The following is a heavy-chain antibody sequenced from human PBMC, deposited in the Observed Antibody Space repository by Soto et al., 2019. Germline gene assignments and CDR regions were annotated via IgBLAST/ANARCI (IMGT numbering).Heavy chain of an antibody. CDR1: GYTFTSFG. CDR3: ARDWREFGDILTGYYEFDF. V-gene: IGHV1-18*01. D-gene: IGHD3-9*01. J-gene: IGHJ4*02. Sequence: QVQLVQSGAEVKKPGASVKVSCKTSGYTFTSFGINWVRQAPGQGLEWMGWISVYNGNTNYAQKVQGRITMTTDTSTRTAYMELRSLRSDDTAVYYCARDWREFGDILTGYYEFDFWGQGTLITVSS. CDR2: ISVYNGNT.